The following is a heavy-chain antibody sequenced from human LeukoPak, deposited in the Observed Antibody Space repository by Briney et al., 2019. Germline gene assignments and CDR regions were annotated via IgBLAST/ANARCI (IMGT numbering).Heavy chain of an antibody. V-gene: IGHV1-46*01. J-gene: IGHJ4*02. Sequence: ASVKVSCKASGYSFTCNYIHWVRQAPGQGLEWMGMIYPSDGSTSYAQKFQGRVTVTRDTSTSTVHMELSGLRSEDTAVYYCARDQEGFDYWGQGTLVTVSS. CDR3: ARDQEGFDY. CDR1: GYSFTCNY. CDR2: IYPSDGST.